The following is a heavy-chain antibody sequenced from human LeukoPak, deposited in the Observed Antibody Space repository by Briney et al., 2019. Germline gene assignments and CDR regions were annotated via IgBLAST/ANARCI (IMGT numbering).Heavy chain of an antibody. D-gene: IGHD6-13*01. Sequence: GASVKVSCKASGYTFTGYYMHWVRQAPGQGLEWMGWINPNSGGTNYAQRFQGRVTMTRDTSISTAYMELSRLRSDDTAVYYCARDLFAAAGKGPWNWFDPWGQGTLVTVSS. J-gene: IGHJ5*02. CDR1: GYTFTGYY. CDR2: INPNSGGT. V-gene: IGHV1-2*02. CDR3: ARDLFAAAGKGPWNWFDP.